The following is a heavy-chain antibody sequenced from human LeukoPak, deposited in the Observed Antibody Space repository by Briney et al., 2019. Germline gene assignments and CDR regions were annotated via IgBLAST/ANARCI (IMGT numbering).Heavy chain of an antibody. CDR3: ARALAYCSSTSCQHDAFDY. CDR1: GFTFSSYS. CDR2: ISSSSSYI. V-gene: IGHV3-21*01. D-gene: IGHD2-2*01. J-gene: IGHJ4*02. Sequence: GGSLRLSCAASGFTFSSYSMNWVRQAPGKGLEWVSSISSSSSYIYYADSVKGRFTISRDNAKNSLYLQTNSLRAEDTAVYYCARALAYCSSTSCQHDAFDYWGQGTLVTVSS.